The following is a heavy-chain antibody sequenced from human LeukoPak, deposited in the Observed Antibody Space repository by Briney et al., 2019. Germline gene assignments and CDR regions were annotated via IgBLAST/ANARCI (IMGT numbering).Heavy chain of an antibody. J-gene: IGHJ4*02. CDR3: AREVWYYFDY. D-gene: IGHD3-10*01. CDR1: GFTFNTYA. V-gene: IGHV3-30-3*01. Sequence: PGGSLRLSCVASGFTFNTYAIHWVHQAPGKGLEWVAVISYDGSNKYYEDSVKGRFTISRDNSKNTLYLQMNSLRAEDMSVYYCAREVWYYFDYWGQGTLVTVSS. CDR2: ISYDGSNK.